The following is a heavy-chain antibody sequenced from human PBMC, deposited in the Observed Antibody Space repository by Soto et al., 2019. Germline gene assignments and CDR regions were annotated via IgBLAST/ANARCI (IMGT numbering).Heavy chain of an antibody. Sequence: EVQLVESGGGLVQPGGSLRLSCTASGFTFSDSWMTWVRQAPGKGLEWVARIKPDESEKKYADSVKGRFSNTRDHAKNSMYLQTDSLRGEDTAVYYCVRGGSNYASWGQGTLVTVSS. CDR1: GFTFSDSW. CDR3: VRGGSNYAS. V-gene: IGHV3-7*01. J-gene: IGHJ5*02. D-gene: IGHD4-4*01. CDR2: IKPDESEK.